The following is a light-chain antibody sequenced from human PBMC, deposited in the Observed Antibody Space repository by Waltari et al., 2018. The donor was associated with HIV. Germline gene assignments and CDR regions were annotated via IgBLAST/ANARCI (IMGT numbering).Light chain of an antibody. CDR2: GNT. CDR3: QSYDSSLSAWV. J-gene: IGLJ3*02. CDR1: SSHIRTASH. V-gene: IGLV1-40*01. Sequence: QSVLTQPPSLSGAPGQTVPISCPRTSSHIRTASHVNWYQQLPGTAPKLLLYGNTIRPSGVPDRFSVSKSGTSASLAITGLQADDEADYYCQSYDSSLSAWVFGGGTKLTVL.